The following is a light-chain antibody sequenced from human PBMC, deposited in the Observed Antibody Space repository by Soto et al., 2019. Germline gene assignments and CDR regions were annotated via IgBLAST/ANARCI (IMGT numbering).Light chain of an antibody. CDR2: EVS. CDR1: TSDVGDYSS. J-gene: IGLJ2*01. CDR3: SSYINTNTLV. Sequence: QSALTQPASVSGSPGQSIAISCTGTTSDVGDYSSVSWYQQHPGKVPKLVIFEVSNRPSGVSNRFSGSKSGNTASLTISGLQAEDEADYFCSSYINTNTLVFGGGTQLTVL. V-gene: IGLV2-14*01.